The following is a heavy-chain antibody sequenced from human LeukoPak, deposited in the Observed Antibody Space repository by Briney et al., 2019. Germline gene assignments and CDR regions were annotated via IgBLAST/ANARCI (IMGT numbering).Heavy chain of an antibody. Sequence: SETLSLTCTVSGGSISSYYWSWIRQPPGKGLEWIGYIYFTGSTYYNPSLKSRVTISVDTSKNQFSLKLSSVTAADTAVYYCARDGSYRDYYYYYYMDVWGKGTTVTVSS. CDR2: IYFTGST. V-gene: IGHV4-59*12. CDR1: GGSISSYY. CDR3: ARDGSYRDYYYYYYMDV. D-gene: IGHD3-16*02. J-gene: IGHJ6*03.